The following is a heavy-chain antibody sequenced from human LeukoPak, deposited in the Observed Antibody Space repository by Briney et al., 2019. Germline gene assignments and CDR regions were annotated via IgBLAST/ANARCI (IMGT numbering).Heavy chain of an antibody. Sequence: SETLSLTCTVSGGSISSYYWSWIRQPPGKGLEWIGYIYYSGSTNYNPSLKSRVTISVDTSQNQFSLKLSSVTAADTAVYYCARYYYGSGSYYHFDYWGQGTLVTVSS. CDR1: GGSISSYY. CDR3: ARYYYGSGSYYHFDY. D-gene: IGHD3-10*01. V-gene: IGHV4-59*01. J-gene: IGHJ4*02. CDR2: IYYSGST.